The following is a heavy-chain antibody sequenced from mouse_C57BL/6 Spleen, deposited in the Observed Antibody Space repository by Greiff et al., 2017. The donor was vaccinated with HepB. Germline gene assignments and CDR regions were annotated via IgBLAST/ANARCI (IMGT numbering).Heavy chain of an antibody. D-gene: IGHD3-2*02. V-gene: IGHV1-19*01. J-gene: IGHJ2*01. CDR2: INPYNGGT. Sequence: VQLQQSGPVLVKPGASVKMSCKASGYTFTDYYMNWVKQSHGKSLEWIGVINPYNGGTSYNQKFKGKATLTVDKSSSTAYMELNSLTSEDSAVYYCARSRVTAQAYFLDYWGQGTTLTVSS. CDR3: ARSRVTAQAYFLDY. CDR1: GYTFTDYY.